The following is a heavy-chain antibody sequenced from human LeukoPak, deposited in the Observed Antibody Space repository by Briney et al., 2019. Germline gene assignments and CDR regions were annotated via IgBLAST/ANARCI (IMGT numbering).Heavy chain of an antibody. CDR1: GGSININNC. CDR2: VCPRGGI. J-gene: IGHJ6*02. CDR3: ARNGGYDQDV. Sequence: SETLSLTCVVSGGSININNCYSWVRQSPGKGLEWIGEVCPRGGINYNPSLKTRVSISPDRPRNQFSLTMIYLTAADTAVYYCARNGGYDQDVWGQGITVTVSS. D-gene: IGHD5-18*01. V-gene: IGHV4-4*02.